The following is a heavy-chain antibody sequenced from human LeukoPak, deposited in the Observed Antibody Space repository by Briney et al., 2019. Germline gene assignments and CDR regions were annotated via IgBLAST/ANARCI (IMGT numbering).Heavy chain of an antibody. CDR2: INHSGST. D-gene: IGHD3-9*01. V-gene: IGHV4-34*01. Sequence: SETLSLTCTVSGGSISSYYWSWIRQPPGKGLEWIGEINHSGSTNYNPSLKSRVTISVDTSKNQFSLKLSSVTAADTAVYYCARRRQGRILTGYQRRLDAFDIWGQGTMVTVSS. CDR3: ARRRQGRILTGYQRRLDAFDI. CDR1: GGSISSYY. J-gene: IGHJ3*02.